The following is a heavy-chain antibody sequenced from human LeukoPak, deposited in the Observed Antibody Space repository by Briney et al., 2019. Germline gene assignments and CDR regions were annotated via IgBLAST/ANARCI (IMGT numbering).Heavy chain of an antibody. Sequence: PGGSLRLSCAASGFTFSSYWMHWVRQPPGKGLVWVSCINSHGSTTSYADSVEGRFTISRDNAKNTVYLQLNSLRAEDTAVYYCARGGAYSYGCVGYWGQGTLVTVSS. J-gene: IGHJ4*02. CDR1: GFTFSSYW. CDR2: INSHGSTT. D-gene: IGHD5-18*01. V-gene: IGHV3-74*01. CDR3: ARGGAYSYGCVGY.